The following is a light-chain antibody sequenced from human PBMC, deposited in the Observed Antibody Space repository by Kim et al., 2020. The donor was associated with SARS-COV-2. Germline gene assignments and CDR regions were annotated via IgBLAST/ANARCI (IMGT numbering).Light chain of an antibody. CDR2: DVS. J-gene: IGLJ3*02. Sequence: GESVTSSCTGTSSDVGGYNYVSWHQEHPGKAPKLMIYDVSKRPSGVPDRFSGSKSGNTASLTISGLQAEDEADYYCCSYAGSYTWVFGGGTQLTVL. V-gene: IGLV2-11*01. CDR1: SSDVGGYNY. CDR3: CSYAGSYTWV.